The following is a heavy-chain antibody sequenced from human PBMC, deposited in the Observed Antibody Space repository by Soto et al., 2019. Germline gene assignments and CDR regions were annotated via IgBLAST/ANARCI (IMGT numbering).Heavy chain of an antibody. CDR3: ARVWHSSGGYPRSGWFDP. J-gene: IGHJ5*02. D-gene: IGHD6-19*01. CDR1: GYTFTSYG. Sequence: QVQLVQSGAEVKKPGASVKVSCKASGYTFTSYGISWVRQAPGQGLEWMGWISAYNGNTNYAQKLQGRVTMTTDTXTXTXXMGMRRLRADDTAVYYCARVWHSSGGYPRSGWFDPWGQGTLVTVSS. V-gene: IGHV1-18*01. CDR2: ISAYNGNT.